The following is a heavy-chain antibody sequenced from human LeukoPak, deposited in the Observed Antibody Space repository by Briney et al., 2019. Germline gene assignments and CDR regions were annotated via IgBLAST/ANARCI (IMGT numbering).Heavy chain of an antibody. D-gene: IGHD3-22*01. CDR3: AKDWGYYYDSSGYYADY. Sequence: GGSLRLSCAASGFTFSSYAMSWVRQAPGKGLEWVSAIGGSGGSTYYADSVKGRFTISRDNSKNTLYLQMNSLRAEDTAVYYCAKDWGYYYDSSGYYADYWGQGTLVTVSS. CDR1: GFTFSSYA. V-gene: IGHV3-23*01. J-gene: IGHJ4*02. CDR2: IGGSGGST.